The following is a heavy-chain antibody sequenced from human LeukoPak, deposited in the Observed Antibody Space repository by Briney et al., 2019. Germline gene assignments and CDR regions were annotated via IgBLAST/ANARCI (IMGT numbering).Heavy chain of an antibody. CDR1: GGSISSYY. CDR2: IYYSGST. D-gene: IGHD6-13*01. V-gene: IGHV4-59*12. Sequence: KSSETLSLTCTVSGGSISSYYWSWIRQPPGKGLEWIGYIYYSGSTNYNPSLKSRVTISVDTSKNQFSLKLSSVTAADTAVYYCARAWYSSSWYGYWGQGTLVTVSS. CDR3: ARAWYSSSWYGY. J-gene: IGHJ4*02.